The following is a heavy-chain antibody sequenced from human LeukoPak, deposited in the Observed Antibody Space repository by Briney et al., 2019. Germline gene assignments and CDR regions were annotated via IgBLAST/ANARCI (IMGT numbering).Heavy chain of an antibody. CDR3: ARDGNYDYVWGSYRNKGYFDY. V-gene: IGHV3-21*01. D-gene: IGHD3-16*02. Sequence: GGSLRLSCAASGFTFSSYSMNWVRQAPGKGLEWVSSISSSSSYIYYADSVKGRFTISRDNAKNSLYLQMNSLRAGDTAVYYCARDGNYDYVWGSYRNKGYFDYWGQGTLVTVSS. CDR2: ISSSSSYI. J-gene: IGHJ4*02. CDR1: GFTFSSYS.